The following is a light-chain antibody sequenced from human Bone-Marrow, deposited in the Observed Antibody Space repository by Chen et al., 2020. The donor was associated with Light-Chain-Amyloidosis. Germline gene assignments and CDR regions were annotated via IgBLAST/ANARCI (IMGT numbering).Light chain of an antibody. CDR3: SSYTGAYNLFF. CDR1: SNDVGAYNY. CDR2: DVD. J-gene: IGLJ1*01. Sequence: QSALTQPRSVSGSPGQTVTISCTGTSNDVGAYNYASWYQQHPGEAPKFTIYDVDKLPSGVPDRCSGSKTGTTASLTSSGLQPEDDADYYCSSYTGAYNLFFFGSGTSVTVL. V-gene: IGLV2-11*01.